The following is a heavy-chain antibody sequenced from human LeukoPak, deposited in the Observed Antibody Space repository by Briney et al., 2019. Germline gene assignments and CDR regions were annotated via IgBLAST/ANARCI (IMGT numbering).Heavy chain of an antibody. D-gene: IGHD2-15*01. V-gene: IGHV4-31*03. CDR3: AREGSYHWFDP. CDR2: IYYSGST. CDR1: GASISNGGYY. J-gene: IGHJ5*02. Sequence: SQTLSLTCTVSGASISNGGYYWSWLRQPPGKGLEWIGHIYYSGSTSYSPSLKGRVSLSADLSENQFFLHLSSVTAADTAVYYCAREGSYHWFDPWGQGTLVTVSP.